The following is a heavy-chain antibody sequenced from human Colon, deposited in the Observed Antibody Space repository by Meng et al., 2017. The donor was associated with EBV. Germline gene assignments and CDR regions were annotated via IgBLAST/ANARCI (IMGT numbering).Heavy chain of an antibody. CDR1: GASISSNNW. J-gene: IGHJ4*02. V-gene: IGHV4-4*02. CDR2: IYHGGNT. Sequence: QVRLKESGPGLGAPAGTLSLTCAVSGASISSNNWLSWVRQPPGKGLEWIGEIYHGGNTNYNPSLKSRVTISVDRSNDQFSLSLSSVTAADTAVYYCARGNAYNAPSFDYWGQGTLVTVSS. D-gene: IGHD5-24*01. CDR3: ARGNAYNAPSFDY.